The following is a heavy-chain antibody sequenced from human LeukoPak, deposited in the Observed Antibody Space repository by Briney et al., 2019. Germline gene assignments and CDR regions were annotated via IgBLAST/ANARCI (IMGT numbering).Heavy chain of an antibody. Sequence: GGSLRLSCAASGFNFGSYEMNWVRQPPGKGLEWVSYISSGGETRYYADSMRGRFTISRDNAKNSLYLQMNSLRDEDTAVYFCASLIIAAADVPFGCWGQGTLVTVSS. V-gene: IGHV3-48*03. J-gene: IGHJ4*02. D-gene: IGHD6-13*01. CDR3: ASLIIAAADVPFGC. CDR1: GFNFGSYE. CDR2: ISSGGETR.